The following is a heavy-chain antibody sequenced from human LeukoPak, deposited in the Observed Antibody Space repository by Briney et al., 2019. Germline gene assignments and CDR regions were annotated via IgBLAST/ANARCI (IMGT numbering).Heavy chain of an antibody. V-gene: IGHV1-69*13. J-gene: IGHJ4*02. D-gene: IGHD3-10*01. CDR2: ILPIIGST. Sequence: SVKVSCKASGDTFSNYAINWVRQAPGPGLEWVGGILPIIGSTKNAQQLQDRVTITADESTNTVYMELTSLRSEDTAIYFCARAHFSAYYGSEWGQGTQVTVSS. CDR3: ARAHFSAYYGSE. CDR1: GDTFSNYA.